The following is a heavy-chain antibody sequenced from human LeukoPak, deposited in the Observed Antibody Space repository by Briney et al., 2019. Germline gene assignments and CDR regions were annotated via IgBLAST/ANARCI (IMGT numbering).Heavy chain of an antibody. Sequence: PGGSLRLSCAASGFTFSSYSMNWVRQAPGKGLDWVSVIYSGGTTYYADSVKGRFTISRDNSKNTLYLQMNSLRAEDTAVYYCASNGGIIAASTWGQGTLVTVSS. V-gene: IGHV3-66*01. D-gene: IGHD6-25*01. J-gene: IGHJ5*02. CDR2: IYSGGTT. CDR1: GFTFSSYS. CDR3: ASNGGIIAAST.